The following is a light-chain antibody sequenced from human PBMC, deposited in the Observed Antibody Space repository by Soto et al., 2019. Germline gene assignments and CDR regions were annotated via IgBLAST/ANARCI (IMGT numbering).Light chain of an antibody. CDR1: GSDVGGYNY. CDR2: EVS. V-gene: IGLV2-14*01. J-gene: IGLJ2*01. CDR3: CSYGGSYNVV. Sequence: QSALTQPASVSGSPGQSITISCTGTGSDVGGYNYVSWYQHHPGKAPKLMIYEVSNRPSGVSNRFSGSKSGNTASLTISGLQAEDEADYYCCSYGGSYNVVFGGGTKLTVL.